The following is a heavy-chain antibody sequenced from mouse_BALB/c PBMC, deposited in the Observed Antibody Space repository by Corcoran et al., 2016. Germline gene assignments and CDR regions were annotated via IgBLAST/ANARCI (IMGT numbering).Heavy chain of an antibody. J-gene: IGHJ2*01. D-gene: IGHD4-1*01. CDR2: IDPANGNT. CDR1: GFNIKDTY. CDR3: ARSNWFDY. V-gene: IGHV14-3*02. Sequence: EVQLQQSGAELVKPGALVKLSCTASGFNIKDTYMHWVKQRPVQGLEWIGRIDPANGNTKYDPKFQGKATITADTSSNTAYLQLSSLTSEDTAVYYCARSNWFDYWGQGTTLTVSS.